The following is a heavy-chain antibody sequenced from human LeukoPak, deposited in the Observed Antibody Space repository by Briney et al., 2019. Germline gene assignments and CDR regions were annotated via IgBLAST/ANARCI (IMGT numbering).Heavy chain of an antibody. V-gene: IGHV4-4*07. CDR3: ARMFSGTYGGIDY. D-gene: IGHD1-26*01. Sequence: SENLSLTCTVSGGSISSYYWSWIRKPAGEGLEWIGRVYSTGSTNYNPSLKSRVTMSVDTPKNQFSLKLTSVTAADTGVYYCARMFSGTYGGIDYWGQGTLVTVSS. CDR2: VYSTGST. CDR1: GGSISSYY. J-gene: IGHJ4*02.